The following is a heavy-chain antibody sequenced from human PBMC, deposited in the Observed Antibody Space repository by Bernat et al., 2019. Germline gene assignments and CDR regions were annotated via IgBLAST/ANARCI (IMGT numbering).Heavy chain of an antibody. V-gene: IGHV3-15*01. CDR3: ARDLPLNFDY. CDR2: IKSKTDGGTT. J-gene: IGHJ4*02. CDR1: GFTFSNAW. Sequence: EVQLVESGGGLVKPGGSLRLSCAASGFTFSNAWMSWVRQAPGKGLEWVGRIKSKTDGGTTDYAAPVKGRFTISRDDSKNTLYLQMNSLRAEDTAVYYCARDLPLNFDYWGQGTLVTVSS.